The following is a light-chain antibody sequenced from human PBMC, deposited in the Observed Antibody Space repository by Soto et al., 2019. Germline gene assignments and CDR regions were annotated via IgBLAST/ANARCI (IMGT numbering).Light chain of an antibody. Sequence: QSVLTQPASVSGSPEQSITISCTGTSSDVGGNNYVSWYQQHTGKAPKLMIYEVSNRPSGVSNRFSGSKSGNTASLTISGLQAEDEADYYCSSYTSSSTLVFGTGTKLTVL. CDR1: SSDVGGNNY. CDR3: SSYTSSSTLV. J-gene: IGLJ1*01. V-gene: IGLV2-14*01. CDR2: EVS.